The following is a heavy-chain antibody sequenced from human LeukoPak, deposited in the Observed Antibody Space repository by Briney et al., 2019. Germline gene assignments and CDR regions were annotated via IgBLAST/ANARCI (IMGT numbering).Heavy chain of an antibody. CDR3: AKSGSNGDSSGYRLLDY. J-gene: IGHJ4*02. Sequence: GGSLRLSCAVSGFTFSTYWMTWVRQAPGKGLEWVANIKQDGSEKYYVDSVKGRFTISRDNAKNSLHLQMNSLRAEDTAVYYCAKSGSNGDSSGYRLLDYWGQGTLVTVSS. D-gene: IGHD3-22*01. CDR1: GFTFSTYW. CDR2: IKQDGSEK. V-gene: IGHV3-7*01.